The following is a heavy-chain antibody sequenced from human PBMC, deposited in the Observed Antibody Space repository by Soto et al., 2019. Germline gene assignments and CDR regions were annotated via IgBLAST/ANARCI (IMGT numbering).Heavy chain of an antibody. CDR3: ARAPFLAATRNYYYYMDV. J-gene: IGHJ6*03. CDR2: MNPNSGNT. V-gene: IGHV1-8*01. CDR1: GYTFTSYD. D-gene: IGHD2-15*01. Sequence: ASVKVSCKASGYTFTSYDISWVRQATGQGLEWMGWMNPNSGNTGYAQKFQGRVTMTRNTSISTAYMELSSLRSEDTAVYYCARAPFLAATRNYYYYMDVWGKGTTVTVSS.